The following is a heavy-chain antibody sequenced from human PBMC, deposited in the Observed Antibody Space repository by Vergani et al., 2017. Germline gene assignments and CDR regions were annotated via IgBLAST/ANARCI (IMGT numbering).Heavy chain of an antibody. CDR3: ARVRIQLWLGGMDV. J-gene: IGHJ6*02. D-gene: IGHD5-18*01. CDR1: GFTFSSYG. CDR2: ISYDGSNK. V-gene: IGHV3-30*03. Sequence: QVQLVESGGGVVQPGRSLRLSCAASGFTFSSYGMHWVRQAPGKGLEWVAVISYDGSNKYYADSVKGRFTISRDNSKNTLYLQMNSLRAEDTAVYYCARVRIQLWLGGMDVWGQGTTVTVSS.